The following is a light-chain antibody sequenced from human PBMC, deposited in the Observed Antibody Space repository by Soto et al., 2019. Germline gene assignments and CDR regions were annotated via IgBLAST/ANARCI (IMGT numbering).Light chain of an antibody. Sequence: EVVLTQSPATLSLSPGERAILSCRASHSVEKYLVWYQQKPGQAPRLLIYDTSNRATGVPARFSGSGSETDFNLTISSLEPEDFAVYYCQQRKYWPPLTFGGGTKVELK. CDR2: DTS. CDR3: QQRKYWPPLT. J-gene: IGKJ4*01. CDR1: HSVEKY. V-gene: IGKV3-11*01.